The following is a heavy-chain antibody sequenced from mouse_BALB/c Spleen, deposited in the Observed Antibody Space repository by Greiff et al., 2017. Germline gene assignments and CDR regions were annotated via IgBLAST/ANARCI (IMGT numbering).Heavy chain of an antibody. Sequence: EVMLVESGGGLVQPGGSRKLSCAASGFTFSSFGMHWVRQAPEKGLEWVAYISSGSSTIYYADTVKGRFTISRDNPKNTLFLQMTSLRSEDTAMYYCARFTTDWYFDVWGAGTTVTVSS. J-gene: IGHJ1*01. CDR2: ISSGSSTI. CDR1: GFTFSSFG. D-gene: IGHD1-1*01. CDR3: ARFTTDWYFDV. V-gene: IGHV5-17*02.